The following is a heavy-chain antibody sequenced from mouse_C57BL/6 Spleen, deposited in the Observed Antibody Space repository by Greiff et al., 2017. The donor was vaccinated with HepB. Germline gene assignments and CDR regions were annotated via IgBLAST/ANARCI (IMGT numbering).Heavy chain of an antibody. CDR1: GYSFTDYN. V-gene: IGHV1-39*01. CDR3: ARGARDGYPFAY. Sequence: EVQLQESGPELVKPGASVKISCKASGYSFTDYNINWVKQSNGKNLEWLGVINPNYGTTSYNQQFKGKATLTVDQSSSTAYMQLNSLTSEDSAVYYCARGARDGYPFAYWGQGTLVTVSA. J-gene: IGHJ3*01. CDR2: INPNYGTT. D-gene: IGHD2-3*01.